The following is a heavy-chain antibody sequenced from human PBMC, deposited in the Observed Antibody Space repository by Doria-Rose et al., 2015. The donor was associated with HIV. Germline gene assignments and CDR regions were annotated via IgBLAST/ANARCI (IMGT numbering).Heavy chain of an antibody. CDR1: GFIFSNFA. D-gene: IGHD3-9*01. V-gene: IGHV3-23*01. CDR3: AKDRWVYFDTSSVNRLDP. J-gene: IGHJ5*02. Sequence: CAASGFIFSNFAMSWVRQAPGKGLEWVSGISGIGGGGKTYYADSVKGRFTISRDNSKNTLYLEMNSLRAEDTAVYHCAKDRWVYFDTSSVNRLDPWGQGTLVTVSS. CDR2: ISGIGGGGKT.